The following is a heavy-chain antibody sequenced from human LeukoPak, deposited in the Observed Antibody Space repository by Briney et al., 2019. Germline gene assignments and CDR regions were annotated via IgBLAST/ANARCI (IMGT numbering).Heavy chain of an antibody. J-gene: IGHJ6*03. CDR2: INHSGST. CDR3: ARAYYYYYMDV. V-gene: IGHV4-38-2*02. CDR1: GYSIRSGYY. Sequence: PSETLSLTCTVSGYSIRSGYYWGWIRQPPGKGLEWIGEINHSGSTNYNPSLKSRVTISVDTSKNQFSLKLSSVTAADTAVYYCARAYYYYYMDVWGRGTTVTVSS.